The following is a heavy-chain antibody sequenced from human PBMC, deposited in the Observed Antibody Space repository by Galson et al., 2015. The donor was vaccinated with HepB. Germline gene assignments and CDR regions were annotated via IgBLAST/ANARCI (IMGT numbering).Heavy chain of an antibody. D-gene: IGHD3-3*01. CDR3: ARSVFGVAGRYFDS. CDR1: DDSIRSHS. CDR2: IFSTGSS. V-gene: IGHV4-59*08. J-gene: IGHJ4*02. Sequence: ATLSLTCTVSDDSIRSHSWTWIRQPPGKGLEYIGYIFSTGSSNYNHSLKSRVTMSVDTSKNQFSLRLSSVTAADTAVYYCARSVFGVAGRYFDSWGQGTLVTVSS.